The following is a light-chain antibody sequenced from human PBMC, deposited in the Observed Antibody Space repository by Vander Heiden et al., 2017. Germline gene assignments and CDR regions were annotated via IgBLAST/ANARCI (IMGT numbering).Light chain of an antibody. V-gene: IGKV1-33*01. CDR1: QDISNY. J-gene: IGKJ3*01. CDR2: DAS. Sequence: DIQMTQSPSSLSASVGDRVTITCQASQDISNYLNWYQQKPGKAPKLLIYDASNLETGVPSRFSGSGSGTDFTFTISSLQPEDIATYYCQQYNYPPPGVTFERGTKVGIK. CDR3: QQYNYPPPGVT.